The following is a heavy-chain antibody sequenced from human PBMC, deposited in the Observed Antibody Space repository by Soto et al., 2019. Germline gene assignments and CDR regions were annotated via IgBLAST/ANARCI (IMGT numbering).Heavy chain of an antibody. CDR3: STEVGRGGI. J-gene: IGHJ3*02. CDR2: IKRKSDGGTI. Sequence: EVQLVESGGGLVKPGGSLRLSCAASGFTFSNAWMSWVRQAPGKGLEWVGRIKRKSDGGTIDYAAPVKGRFTISRDDSKDMLYLQMNSLKTEDTAVYYCSTEVGRGGIRGQGTKVTVSS. V-gene: IGHV3-15*01. D-gene: IGHD2-15*01. CDR1: GFTFSNAW.